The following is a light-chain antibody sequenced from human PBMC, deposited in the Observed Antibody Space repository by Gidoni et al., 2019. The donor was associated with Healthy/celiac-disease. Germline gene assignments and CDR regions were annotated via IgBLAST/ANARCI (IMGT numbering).Light chain of an antibody. V-gene: IGKV3-11*01. J-gene: IGKJ4*01. CDR2: DAS. CDR1: QSVSSY. CDR3: QQRSNWPPFT. Sequence: EIVLTQSPATLSLSPGERATLSCRASQSVSSYLAWYQQKPGQAPRLLIYDASNRAPCIPARFSGSGSGTDFTLTISSLEPEDFAVYYCQQRSNWPPFTFXGXTKVEIK.